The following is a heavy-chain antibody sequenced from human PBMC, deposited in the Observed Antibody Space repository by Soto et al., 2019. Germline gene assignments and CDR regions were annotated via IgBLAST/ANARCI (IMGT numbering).Heavy chain of an antibody. Sequence: EEQLVESGGGLVQPGGSLRLSCAASGFTFRTYAMNWVRQAPGKGLEWISYIRNSGTTIYYADSVKGRFTISRDNAENSLYLQMNSMSAEDTAVYYCARIGIVADPSNYDYMDVWGKGTTVTVSS. CDR1: GFTFRTYA. CDR3: ARIGIVADPSNYDYMDV. CDR2: IRNSGTTI. J-gene: IGHJ6*03. D-gene: IGHD2-15*01. V-gene: IGHV3-48*01.